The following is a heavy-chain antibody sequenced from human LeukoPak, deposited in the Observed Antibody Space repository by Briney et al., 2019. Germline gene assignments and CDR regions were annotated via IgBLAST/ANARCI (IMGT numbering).Heavy chain of an antibody. J-gene: IGHJ5*02. Sequence: ASVKVSCKASGYTFTSYYMHWVRQAPGQGPEWMGIINPSGGSTSYAQKFQGRVTMTRDTSTSTVYMELSSLRSEDTAVYYCARGQGYCSSTSCYAEWFDPWGQGTLVTVSS. CDR3: ARGQGYCSSTSCYAEWFDP. CDR2: INPSGGST. D-gene: IGHD2-2*01. CDR1: GYTFTSYY. V-gene: IGHV1-46*01.